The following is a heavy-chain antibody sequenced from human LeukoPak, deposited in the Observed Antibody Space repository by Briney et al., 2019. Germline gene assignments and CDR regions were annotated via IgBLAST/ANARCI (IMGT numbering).Heavy chain of an antibody. CDR2: IREDGSEK. CDR1: GFNFDNYW. J-gene: IGHJ4*02. CDR3: ARWLDR. Sequence: PGGSLRLSCAASGFNFDNYWMSWVRQAPGKGLEWVANIREDGSEKYYVDSVKGRFTISRDNAKKSLYLQMNSLRAEDSALYYCARWLDRRGQGTLVTVSS. D-gene: IGHD6-19*01. V-gene: IGHV3-7*01.